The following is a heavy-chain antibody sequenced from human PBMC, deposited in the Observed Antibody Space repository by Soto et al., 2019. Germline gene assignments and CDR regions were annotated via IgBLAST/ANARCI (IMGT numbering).Heavy chain of an antibody. Sequence: SETLSLTCTVSGGSISSSSYYWGWIRQPPGKGLEWIGSIYYSGSTYYNPSLKSRVTISVDTSKNQFSLKLSSVTAADTAVYYCARFWSGYYYYYYGMDVWGQGTTVTVSS. J-gene: IGHJ6*02. CDR2: IYYSGST. D-gene: IGHD3-3*01. CDR1: GGSISSSSYY. V-gene: IGHV4-39*01. CDR3: ARFWSGYYYYYYGMDV.